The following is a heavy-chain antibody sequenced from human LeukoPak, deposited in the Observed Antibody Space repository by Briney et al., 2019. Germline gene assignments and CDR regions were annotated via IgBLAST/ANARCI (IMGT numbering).Heavy chain of an antibody. CDR2: ISGSGGST. D-gene: IGHD4-4*01. Sequence: PGGSLRLSCAASGFTFSSYAMSWVRQAPGKGLEWVSAISGSGGSTYYADSVKGRFTISRDNSKNTLYLQMNSLRAEDTAVYYCARAGLQYYYGMDVWGQGTTVTVPS. CDR3: ARAGLQYYYGMDV. CDR1: GFTFSSYA. J-gene: IGHJ6*02. V-gene: IGHV3-23*01.